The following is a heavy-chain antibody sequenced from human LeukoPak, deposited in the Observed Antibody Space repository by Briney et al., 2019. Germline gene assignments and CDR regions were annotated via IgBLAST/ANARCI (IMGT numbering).Heavy chain of an antibody. J-gene: IGHJ4*02. Sequence: GGSLRLSCEASGFTLSNHWTTWVRQAPGKGLEWVATITQGGSDKFYVDSVEGRFTISGDNAKNSLYLQMNSLRAEDTAVYYCARDPFELWGQGTLVTVSS. V-gene: IGHV3-7*01. CDR3: ARDPFEL. CDR1: GFTLSNHW. CDR2: ITQGGSDK. D-gene: IGHD1-26*01.